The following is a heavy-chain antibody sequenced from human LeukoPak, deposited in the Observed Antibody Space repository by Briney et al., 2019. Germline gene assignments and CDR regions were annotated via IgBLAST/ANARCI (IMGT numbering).Heavy chain of an antibody. CDR2: IYPGDSAT. D-gene: IGHD2-2*01. Sequence: GESLKISCKGSSYTFTNYWIGWVRQMPGKGLEWMVIIYPGDSATRYSPSSEGQVAISADKSISTAYLQWSSLKASDTALYYCVRGGYCSGTSCYPYYFDSWGQGTLVTVSS. V-gene: IGHV5-51*01. J-gene: IGHJ4*02. CDR3: VRGGYCSGTSCYPYYFDS. CDR1: SYTFTNYW.